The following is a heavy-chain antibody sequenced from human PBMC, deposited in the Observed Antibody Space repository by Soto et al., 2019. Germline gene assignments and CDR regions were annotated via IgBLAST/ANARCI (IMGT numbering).Heavy chain of an antibody. CDR3: ARQPALEPVDD. CDR2: IYPGNSET. J-gene: IGHJ4*01. Sequence: GESLKISCQVSGYNFVTQWIGWVRQVPGEGLEWMGIIYPGNSETTYSPSFRGQVMISVDQSISTTYLQWSTLKASDTAMYYCARQPALEPVDDWGQGTLVTVSS. V-gene: IGHV5-51*01. CDR1: GYNFVTQW.